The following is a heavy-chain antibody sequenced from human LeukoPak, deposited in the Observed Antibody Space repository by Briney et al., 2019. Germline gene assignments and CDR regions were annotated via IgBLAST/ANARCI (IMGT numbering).Heavy chain of an antibody. CDR3: ARGQARLAWFDP. CDR2: IYYSGST. D-gene: IGHD6-19*01. V-gene: IGHV4-39*07. CDR1: GGPISSSSYY. Sequence: SETLSLTCTVSGGPISSSSYYWGWIRQPPGKGLEWIGSIYYSGSTYYNPSLKSRVTISVDTSKNQFSLKLRSVTAADTAVYYCARGQARLAWFDPWGQGTLVTVSS. J-gene: IGHJ5*02.